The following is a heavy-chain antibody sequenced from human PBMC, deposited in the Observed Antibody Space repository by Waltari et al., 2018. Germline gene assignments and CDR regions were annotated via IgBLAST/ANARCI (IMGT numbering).Heavy chain of an antibody. J-gene: IGHJ1*01. CDR3: ARGYSDDGGEYFQH. CDR1: GVSISDYY. Sequence: QVQLQESGPRLVEPWETLSLTCRISGVSISDYYWSWIRQPAGKGLEFIGRVYTTGTTDYNPSLRSLATVSVDKSKNHFSLSRTSVTAADTAIYYCARGYSDDGGEYFQHWGQGTLVSVSS. V-gene: IGHV4-4*07. CDR2: VYTTGTT. D-gene: IGHD3-16*01.